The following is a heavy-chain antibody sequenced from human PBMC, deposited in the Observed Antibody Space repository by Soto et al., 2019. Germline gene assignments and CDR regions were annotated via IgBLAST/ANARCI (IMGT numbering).Heavy chain of an antibody. J-gene: IGHJ3*01. CDR1: GFTFSSYS. D-gene: IGHD5-18*01. V-gene: IGHV3-30-3*02. CDR2: ISFDETDK. Sequence: QGQLVESGGGVVPPGMSLRLSCAPSGFTFSSYSMHWVRQAPGKGLQWLASISFDETDKYYAESVNGRFTISRDNSKNTLSLQMTSLRADDTAVYFCARGAWKHLSEDSFDVWGQGTLVTVSS. CDR3: ARGAWKHLSEDSFDV.